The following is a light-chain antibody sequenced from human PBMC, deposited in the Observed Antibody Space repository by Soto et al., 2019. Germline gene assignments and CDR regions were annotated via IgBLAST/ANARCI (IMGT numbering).Light chain of an antibody. J-gene: IGKJ3*01. Sequence: DIQMTQSPSSLSASVGDRVTITCQASQDIRKYLNWYQQKPGRAPKLLIYGASNLKTGVPSRISGSGYETDFTFTISSLQPEDIATYYCQHDDNLPPFTFGPGTKVAIK. CDR1: QDIRKY. CDR3: QHDDNLPPFT. CDR2: GAS. V-gene: IGKV1-33*01.